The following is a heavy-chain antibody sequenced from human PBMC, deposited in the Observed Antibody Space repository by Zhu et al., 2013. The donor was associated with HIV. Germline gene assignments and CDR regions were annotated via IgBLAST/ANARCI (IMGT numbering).Heavy chain of an antibody. CDR3: ARGRFVYGDILTF. V-gene: IGHV1-8*01. J-gene: IGHJ4*02. CDR1: GYTFTSYD. D-gene: IGHD4-17*01. CDR2: MNPKSGNT. Sequence: QVQLVQSGPEVTKPGTSVKVSCKASGYTFTSYDIHWVRQATGQGLEWMGWMNPKSGNTGYAQKFQGRITMTRNTSITTAYMELSSLRFEDTALYYCARGRFVYGDILTFWGQGAPVTVSS.